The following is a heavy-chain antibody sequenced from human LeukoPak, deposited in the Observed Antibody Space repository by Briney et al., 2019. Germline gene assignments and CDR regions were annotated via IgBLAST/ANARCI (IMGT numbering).Heavy chain of an antibody. D-gene: IGHD2/OR15-2a*01. CDR1: GFSLSTSAVG. V-gene: IGHV2-5*02. CDR2: IYWDDDK. J-gene: IGHJ4*02. Sequence: SGPTLVNPTQTLTLTCTFSGFSLSTSAVGVGWIRQPPGKALEWLALIYWDDDKRYSPSLKSRLTIPKDTSKNQVVLAMSNMDPVDTATYYCAHRNPQSMAYYFDYWGQGTLVTVSS. CDR3: AHRNPQSMAYYFDY.